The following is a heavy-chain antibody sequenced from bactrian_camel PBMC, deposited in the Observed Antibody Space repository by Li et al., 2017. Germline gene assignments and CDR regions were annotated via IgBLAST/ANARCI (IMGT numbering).Heavy chain of an antibody. J-gene: IGHJ7*01. Sequence: HVQLVESGGGSVQVGGSLRLSCVASGDTIGRYCMGWFRQIPDREREGVAGIESDGSTSYADSVKGRFTISQDSAKNTVYLQMNSLKPEDTGMYYCAAGSPYYCGSDYPAPYYGMDFWGKGTQVTVS. V-gene: IGHV3S9*01. CDR2: IESDGST. D-gene: IGHD2*01. CDR1: GDTIGRYC.